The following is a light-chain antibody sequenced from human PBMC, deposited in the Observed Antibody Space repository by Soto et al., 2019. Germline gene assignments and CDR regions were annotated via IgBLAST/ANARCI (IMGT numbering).Light chain of an antibody. CDR2: EVT. J-gene: IGLJ2*01. V-gene: IGLV2-14*01. CDR3: CSYTTSTTLL. Sequence: QSALTQPASVSGSPGQSITISCTGTSSDIGDYNYVSWYQHHPGKAPKLMIFEVTNRPSGVSNRFSGSKSGNTASLTISGLQAEDEADYYCCSYTTSTTLLFGGGTKVTVL. CDR1: SSDIGDYNY.